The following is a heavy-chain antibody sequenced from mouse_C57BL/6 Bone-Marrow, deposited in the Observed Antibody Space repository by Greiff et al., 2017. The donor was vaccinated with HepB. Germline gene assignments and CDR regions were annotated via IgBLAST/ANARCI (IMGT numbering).Heavy chain of an antibody. CDR1: GYTFTDHI. CDR2: IYPVSGDT. D-gene: IGHD2-2*01. CDR3: GRGLQPDMDD. J-gene: IGHJ4*01. V-gene: IGHV1-11*01. Sequence: QVQLQQSGAELARPGASVTLSCKASGYTFTDHIMNWEKKRPGQGLEWIGRIYPVSGDTNYNQKFLGKATFSVDRSSSTVYMVLNSLTSEEPAVYYCGRGLQPDMDDWGQGTSGTVSS.